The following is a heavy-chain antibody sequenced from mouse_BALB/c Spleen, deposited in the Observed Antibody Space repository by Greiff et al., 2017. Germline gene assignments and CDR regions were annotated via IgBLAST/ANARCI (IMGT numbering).Heavy chain of an antibody. D-gene: IGHD1-1*01. CDR1: GYTFTDYY. V-gene: IGHV1-77*01. J-gene: IGHJ2*01. Sequence: QVHVKQSGAELARPGASVKLSCKASGYTFTDYYINWVKQRTGQGLEWIGEIYPGSGNTYYNEKFKGKATLTADKSSSTAYMQLSSLTSEDSAVYFCARSSTTVVAPDYWGQGTTLTVSS. CDR2: IYPGSGNT. CDR3: ARSSTTVVAPDY.